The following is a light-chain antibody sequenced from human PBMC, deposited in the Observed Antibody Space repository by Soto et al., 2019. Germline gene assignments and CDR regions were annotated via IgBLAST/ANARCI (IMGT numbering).Light chain of an antibody. CDR1: QSVRSN. CDR3: EQYSDWPLT. V-gene: IGKV3-15*01. Sequence: EIGLTQSPATLSVSPGERATLSCTTSQSVRSNYLDWHQQKPGQAPRLLIYDASTMATGIPARFSGSGSGTDFTLNISSLQSEDLAVYFCEQYSDWPLTFGPGTKVDI. CDR2: DAS. J-gene: IGKJ3*01.